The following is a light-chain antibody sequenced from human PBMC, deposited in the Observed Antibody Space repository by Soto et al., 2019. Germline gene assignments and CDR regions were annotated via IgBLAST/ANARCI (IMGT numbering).Light chain of an antibody. J-gene: IGKJ2*01. CDR3: MQGSLWPFT. V-gene: IGKV2-30*02. CDR2: QVF. CDR1: QSFIHSNGNTY. Sequence: DVVMTQSPLSLPVTLGQPASISCRSTQSFIHSNGNTYLTWFQQRPGQSPRRLIYQVFNRDSGVPDRCSGSGSGTDFTLKISRVEAEDVGVYYCMQGSLWPFTFGQGTRLEIK.